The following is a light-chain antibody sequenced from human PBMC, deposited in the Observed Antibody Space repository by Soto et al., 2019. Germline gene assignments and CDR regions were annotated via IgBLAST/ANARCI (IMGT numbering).Light chain of an antibody. Sequence: EILLTQSPATLSFSPGERCTLSCMASQSVAHYLAWYQQKPGQAPRLLIYDASNRATGIPARFSGSGSGTDLTLTISSLEPEDFAVYYCQQRSDWPWTLGQGTKVDIK. CDR3: QQRSDWPWT. CDR2: DAS. J-gene: IGKJ1*01. V-gene: IGKV3-11*01. CDR1: QSVAHY.